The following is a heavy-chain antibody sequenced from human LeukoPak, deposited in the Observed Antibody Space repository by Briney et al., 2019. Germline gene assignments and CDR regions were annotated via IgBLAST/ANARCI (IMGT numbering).Heavy chain of an antibody. CDR1: GFTFSSYW. V-gene: IGHV3-74*01. Sequence: GGSLRLSCAASGFTFSSYWMHWVRQAPGKGLVWVSRINSDGSSTSYADSVKGRFTISRDNAKNTLYLQMNSLRAEDTAVYYCAKDTDRDTTQKPVDPWGQGTLVTVSS. CDR3: AKDTDRDTTQKPVDP. CDR2: INSDGSST. D-gene: IGHD1-1*01. J-gene: IGHJ5*02.